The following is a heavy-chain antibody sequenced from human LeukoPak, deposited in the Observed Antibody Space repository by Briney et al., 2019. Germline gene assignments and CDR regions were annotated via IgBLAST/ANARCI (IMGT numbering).Heavy chain of an antibody. V-gene: IGHV1-8*01. Sequence: ASAKVSCKASGYTFTSYDINWVRQATGQGLEWMGWMNPNSGNTGYAQKFQGRVTMTRNTSISTAYMELSSLRSEDTAVYYCARASCIAAAGTIGYWGQGTLVTVSS. D-gene: IGHD6-13*01. CDR1: GYTFTSYD. CDR3: ARASCIAAAGTIGY. CDR2: MNPNSGNT. J-gene: IGHJ4*02.